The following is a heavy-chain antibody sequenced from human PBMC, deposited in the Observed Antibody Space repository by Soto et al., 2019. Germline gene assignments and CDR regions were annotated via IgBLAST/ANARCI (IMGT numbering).Heavy chain of an antibody. CDR2: IKQDGSEK. J-gene: IGHJ4*02. V-gene: IGHV3-7*01. D-gene: IGHD4-17*01. CDR1: GFTFSSYW. Sequence: GGSLRLSCAASGFTFSSYWMSWVRQAPGKGLEWVANIKQDGSEKYYVDSAKGRFTISRDNAKNSLYLQMNSLRAEDTAVYYCARDLDYGDYYLDYWGQGTLVTVSS. CDR3: ARDLDYGDYYLDY.